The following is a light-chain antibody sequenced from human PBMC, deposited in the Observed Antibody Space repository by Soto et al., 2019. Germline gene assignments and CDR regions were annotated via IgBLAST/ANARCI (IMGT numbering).Light chain of an antibody. CDR2: AAS. CDR3: QQSYSTPIT. V-gene: IGKV1-39*01. J-gene: IGKJ5*01. Sequence: IQMTQSPSSLSASVGDRVTMTCRASETISTFLNWYQHKPGKAPKLLIYAASSLQSGVPSRFSGSGSGTDFTLTISSLQPEDFATYYCQQSYSTPITFGQGTRLEIK. CDR1: ETISTF.